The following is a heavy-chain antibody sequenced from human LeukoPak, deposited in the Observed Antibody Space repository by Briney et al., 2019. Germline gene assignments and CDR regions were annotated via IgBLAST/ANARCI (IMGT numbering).Heavy chain of an antibody. CDR1: GFTFSDYY. V-gene: IGHV3-11*04. CDR2: ISSSGSTI. Sequence: GGSLRLSCAASGFTFSDYYMSWIRQAPGKGLEWVSYISSSGSTIYYADSVKGRFTISRDNAKNSLYLQMNSLRAEDTAVYYCARGKSSSSIYYYYYYMDVWGKGTTVTVSS. J-gene: IGHJ6*03. D-gene: IGHD6-6*01. CDR3: ARGKSSSSIYYYYYYMDV.